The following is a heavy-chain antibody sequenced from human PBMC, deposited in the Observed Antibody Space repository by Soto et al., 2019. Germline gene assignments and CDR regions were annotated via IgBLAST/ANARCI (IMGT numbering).Heavy chain of an antibody. D-gene: IGHD2-21*01. J-gene: IGHJ3*02. V-gene: IGHV1-46*03. CDR2: INPNSGGT. Sequence: ASVKVSCKASGYTFTGYYMHWVRQAPGQGLEWMGMINPNSGGTSYAQKFQGRVTMTRDTSTSTVYMELSSLRSEDTAVYYCARVGRDIVVVIAMWDAFDIWGQGTMVTVSS. CDR1: GYTFTGYY. CDR3: ARVGRDIVVVIAMWDAFDI.